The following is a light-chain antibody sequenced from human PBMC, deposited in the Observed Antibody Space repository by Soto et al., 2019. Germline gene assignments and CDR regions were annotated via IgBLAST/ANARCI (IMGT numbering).Light chain of an antibody. V-gene: IGKV3-20*01. J-gene: IGKJ5*01. CDR1: QSVRSTY. CDR3: QQYGSSPIT. CDR2: GAS. Sequence: EIVMTQSPVTLSVSPGERATLSCRASQSVRSTYLAWYQQKPGQAPRLLIYGASSRATGIPDRFSGSGSGTDFTLTISRLEPEDSAVYYCQQYGSSPITFGQGTRLEIK.